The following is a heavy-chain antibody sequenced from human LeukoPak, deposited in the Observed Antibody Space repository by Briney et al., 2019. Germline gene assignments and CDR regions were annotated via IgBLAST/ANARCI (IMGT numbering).Heavy chain of an antibody. CDR1: GLTFSNYW. D-gene: IGHD5-18*01. V-gene: IGHV3-7*01. CDR2: IKQDGSEK. J-gene: IGHJ4*02. Sequence: GGSLRLSCATSGLTFSNYWMTWVRQAPGKGLEWVANIKQDGSEKYYVDSVKGRFTISRDNAKNSLYLQMNSLRAEDTAVYFCARDIDTAMVTATYFDYWGQGTLVTVSS. CDR3: ARDIDTAMVTATYFDY.